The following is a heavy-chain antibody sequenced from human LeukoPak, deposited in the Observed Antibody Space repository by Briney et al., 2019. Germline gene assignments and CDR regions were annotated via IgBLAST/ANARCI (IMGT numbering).Heavy chain of an antibody. V-gene: IGHV3-21*01. CDR3: ARAVHRPLQNYYYYYYYMDV. J-gene: IGHJ6*03. CDR1: GFTFSTYN. Sequence: PGGSLRLSCAASGFTFSTYNMNWVRQAPGKGLEWVSSISGSSSYIYYADSVKGRFSISRDNAKNSLYLQMNSLRAEDTAVYYCARAVHRPLQNYYYYYYYMDVWGKGTTVTVSS. D-gene: IGHD5-24*01. CDR2: ISGSSSYI.